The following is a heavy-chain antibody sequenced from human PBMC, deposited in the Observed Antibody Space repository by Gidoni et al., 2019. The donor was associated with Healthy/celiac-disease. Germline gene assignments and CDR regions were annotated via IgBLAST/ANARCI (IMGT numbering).Heavy chain of an antibody. Sequence: QVPLQESGPGLVKPSRTLSLPCTVSGCPISSGYYYWRWIRQPPGKGLEWIGYIYYSGSTYYNPSLKSRVTISVETSKNQFSLKLSSVTAADTAVYYCAREGSGWLRSIFDYWGQGTLVTVSS. J-gene: IGHJ4*02. V-gene: IGHV4-30-4*01. D-gene: IGHD5-12*01. CDR2: IYYSGST. CDR1: GCPISSGYYY. CDR3: AREGSGWLRSIFDY.